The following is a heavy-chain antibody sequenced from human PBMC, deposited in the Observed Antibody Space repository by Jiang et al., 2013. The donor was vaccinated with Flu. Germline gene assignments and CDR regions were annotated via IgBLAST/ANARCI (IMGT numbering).Heavy chain of an antibody. CDR3: ARYSGHGGFDN. CDR2: IYYTGTA. CDR1: GDSMSRNY. Sequence: GSGLVKPAETLSVICTVSGDSMSRNYWSWIRQPPGKGLEWIGYIYYTGTAYYNPSLKTRFTISVDRSKNQFSLNLTSVTAADTAVYFCARYSGHGGFDNWGQGPWSPSPQ. J-gene: IGHJ4*02. V-gene: IGHV4-59*08. D-gene: IGHD5-12*01.